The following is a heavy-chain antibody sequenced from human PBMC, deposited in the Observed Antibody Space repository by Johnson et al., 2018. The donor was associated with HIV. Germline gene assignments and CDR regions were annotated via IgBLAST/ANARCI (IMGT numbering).Heavy chain of an antibody. Sequence: HVQLVESGGGVVQPGGSLRLSCKASGFTFSNYGIHWVRQAPGKGLEWVTFIQFDGSHKYSADFVKGRFTISRDTSKKSVFLQMNSLRPEDTAVYYCAKETRDSRSAFDIWGQGTLVTVYS. J-gene: IGHJ3*02. CDR2: IQFDGSHK. V-gene: IGHV3-30*02. CDR3: AKETRDSRSAFDI. CDR1: GFTFSNYG. D-gene: IGHD4-11*01.